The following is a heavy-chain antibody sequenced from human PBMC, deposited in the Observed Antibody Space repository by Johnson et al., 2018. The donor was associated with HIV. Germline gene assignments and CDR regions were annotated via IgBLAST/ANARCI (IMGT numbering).Heavy chain of an antibody. CDR3: ARSVGYYDSSGYYYVDAFDN. J-gene: IGHJ3*02. CDR1: GFTFTNAW. V-gene: IGHV3-20*04. CDR2: ISWNSGSI. D-gene: IGHD3-22*01. Sequence: VQLVESGGGVVQPGGSLRLSCTASGFTFTNAWMNWVRQAPGKGLEWVSGISWNSGSIGYADSVKGRFTISRDNAKNSLYLQMNSLRAEDTALYYCARSVGYYDSSGYYYVDAFDNWGQGTMVTVSS.